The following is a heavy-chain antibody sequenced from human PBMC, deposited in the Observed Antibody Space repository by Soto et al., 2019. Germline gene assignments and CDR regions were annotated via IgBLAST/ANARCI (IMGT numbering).Heavy chain of an antibody. CDR2: ISKDGSDK. J-gene: IGHJ4*02. Sequence: QVQLVESGGGVVQPGRSLRLSCAPSGFTFSSYGMHWVRQAPGKGLEWVAVISKDGSDKYQADSVQGRFTISRDNSKNTLYLQMNSLTPEDTAVYYCAKAMQPSFIGFLFDCWGQGTLVNVS. V-gene: IGHV3-30*18. CDR1: GFTFSSYG. CDR3: AKAMQPSFIGFLFDC. D-gene: IGHD3-16*02.